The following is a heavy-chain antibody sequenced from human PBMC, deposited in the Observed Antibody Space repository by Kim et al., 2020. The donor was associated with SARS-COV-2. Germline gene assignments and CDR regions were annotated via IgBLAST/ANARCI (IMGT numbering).Heavy chain of an antibody. Sequence: ASVKVSCKASGYTFTSYAMNWVRQAPGQGLEWMGWINTNTGNPTYAQGFTGRFVFSLDTSASTAYLQISSLMAEDTAVYYCARLFRSGSYYNPYYYYGMDVWGQGTTVTVSS. CDR1: GYTFTSYA. V-gene: IGHV7-4-1*02. D-gene: IGHD3-10*01. J-gene: IGHJ6*02. CDR2: INTNTGNP. CDR3: ARLFRSGSYYNPYYYYGMDV.